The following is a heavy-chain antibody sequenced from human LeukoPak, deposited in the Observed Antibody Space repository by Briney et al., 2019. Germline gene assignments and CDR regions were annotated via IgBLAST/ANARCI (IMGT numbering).Heavy chain of an antibody. J-gene: IGHJ6*02. Sequence: GGSLRLSCAASGFTFSSYAMSWVRQAPGKGLEWVSVIYSGGSTYYADSVKGRFTISRDNSKNTLYLQMNSLRAEDTAVYYCARNPPPITIFGVVIPPDVWGQGTTVTVSS. D-gene: IGHD3-3*01. V-gene: IGHV3-66*01. CDR1: GFTFSSYA. CDR3: ARNPPPITIFGVVIPPDV. CDR2: IYSGGST.